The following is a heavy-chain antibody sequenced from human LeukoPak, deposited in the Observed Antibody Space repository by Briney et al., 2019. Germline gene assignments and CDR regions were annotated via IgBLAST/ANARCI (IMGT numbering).Heavy chain of an antibody. CDR1: GFTFISDW. CDR3: SKEKSTVLTPGVDY. CDR2: IKQDGSEK. V-gene: IGHV3-7*01. D-gene: IGHD4-23*01. J-gene: IGHJ4*02. Sequence: PGGSLRLSCAAPGFTFISDWMSAVRQAPGEGLEWGANIKQDGSEKYYVESVKGRFTISTDKAQNSLYLQMNSLRAEDTAVYYCSKEKSTVLTPGVDYWGQGTLVTVSS.